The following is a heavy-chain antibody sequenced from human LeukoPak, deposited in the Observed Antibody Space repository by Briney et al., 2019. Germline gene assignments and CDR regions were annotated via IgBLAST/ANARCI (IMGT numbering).Heavy chain of an antibody. CDR3: ARNNGMDV. V-gene: IGHV3-7*03. CDR2: VNRDGSET. Sequence: GGSLRLSCAASVFALSSHGMTWVRQVPGGGPEWVANVNRDGSETYYLDSVKGRFTISKDNAKNSLYLQMNSLRAEDTALYHCARNNGMDVWGQGTTVIVSS. J-gene: IGHJ6*02. CDR1: VFALSSHG.